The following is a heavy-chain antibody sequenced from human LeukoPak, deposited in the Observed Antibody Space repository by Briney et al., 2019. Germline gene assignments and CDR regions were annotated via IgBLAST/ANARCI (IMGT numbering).Heavy chain of an antibody. Sequence: GGSLRLSCAASGFTFSSYAMTWVRQAPGKGLEWVSAISGSGGSTYYADSVKGRFTISRDNSKNTLYLQMNSLRAEDTAVYYCAKGVRWLHGPPADYWGQGTLVTVSS. D-gene: IGHD5-24*01. CDR2: ISGSGGST. V-gene: IGHV3-23*01. J-gene: IGHJ4*02. CDR1: GFTFSSYA. CDR3: AKGVRWLHGPPADY.